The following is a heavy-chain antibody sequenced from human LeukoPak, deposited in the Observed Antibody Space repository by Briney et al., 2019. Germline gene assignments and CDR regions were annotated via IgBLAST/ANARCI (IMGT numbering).Heavy chain of an antibody. CDR1: GFTFSSYW. J-gene: IGHJ4*02. CDR3: ASGRNWNYGPDY. V-gene: IGHV3-74*01. CDR2: INSDGSST. D-gene: IGHD1-7*01. Sequence: GGSLRLSCAASGFTFSSYWMHWVRQAPGKGLVWVSRINSDGSSTSYADSVKGRFTISRDNAKNTLYLQMNSLRAEDTAVYYCASGRNWNYGPDYWGQGTLVTVSS.